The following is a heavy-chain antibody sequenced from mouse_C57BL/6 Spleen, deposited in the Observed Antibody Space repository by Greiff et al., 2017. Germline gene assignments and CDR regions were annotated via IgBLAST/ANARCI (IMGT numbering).Heavy chain of an antibody. V-gene: IGHV10-1*01. CDR2: IRSKSNNYAT. D-gene: IGHD1-1*01. CDR3: VRQNYGSIDWYFDV. CDR1: GFSFNTYA. Sequence: EVNLVESGGGLVQPKGSLKLSCAASGFSFNTYAMNWVRQAPGKGLEWVARIRSKSNNYATYYADSVKDRFTISRDDSESMLYLQMNNLKTEDTAMYYCVRQNYGSIDWYFDVWGTGTTVTVSS. J-gene: IGHJ1*03.